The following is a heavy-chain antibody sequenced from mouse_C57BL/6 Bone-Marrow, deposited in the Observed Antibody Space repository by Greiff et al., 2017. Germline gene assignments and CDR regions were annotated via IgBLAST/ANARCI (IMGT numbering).Heavy chain of an antibody. D-gene: IGHD1-1*01. Sequence: QVQLQQPGAELVKPGASVKLSCKASGYTFTSYWMHWVKQRPGQGLEWIGMIHPNSGSTNYNEKFKSKATLTVDKSSSTAYMQLSSLTSEDSAVYYWASYCGSSYPSYGYFDVWGTGTTVTVSS. V-gene: IGHV1-64*01. CDR1: GYTFTSYW. CDR3: ASYCGSSYPSYGYFDV. J-gene: IGHJ1*03. CDR2: IHPNSGST.